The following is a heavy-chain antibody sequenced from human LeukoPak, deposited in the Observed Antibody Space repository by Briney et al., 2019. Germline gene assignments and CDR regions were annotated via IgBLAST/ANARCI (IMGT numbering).Heavy chain of an antibody. CDR1: GYTFTSYG. CDR2: ISAYNGNT. CDR3: ARDHLEDPGIAAAGTDY. V-gene: IGHV1-18*01. D-gene: IGHD6-13*01. J-gene: IGHJ4*02. Sequence: EASVKVSCKASGYTFTSYGISWVRQAPGQGLEWMGWISAYNGNTNYAQKLQGRVTMTRDMSTSTVYMELSSLRSEDTAVYYCARDHLEDPGIAAAGTDYWGQGTLVTVSS.